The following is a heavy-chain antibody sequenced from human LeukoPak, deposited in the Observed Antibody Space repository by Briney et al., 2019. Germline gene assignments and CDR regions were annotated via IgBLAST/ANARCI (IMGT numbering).Heavy chain of an antibody. J-gene: IGHJ4*02. Sequence: SETLSLTCTVSGXSISSSYWSWIRQPPGKGREWIGYIYYSGSTNYNPSLKSRVTISVDTSKNQFSLKLNSVTAADTAVYYCARQGPLTTAVTTRTNPFDYWGQGTLVTVSS. V-gene: IGHV4-59*08. CDR2: IYYSGST. CDR1: GXSISSSY. CDR3: ARQGPLTTAVTTRTNPFDY. D-gene: IGHD4-11*01.